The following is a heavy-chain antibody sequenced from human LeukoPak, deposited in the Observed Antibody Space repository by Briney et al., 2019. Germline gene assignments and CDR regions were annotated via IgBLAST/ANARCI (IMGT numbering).Heavy chain of an antibody. CDR1: GYTFTSYN. CDR2: INPSGGST. CDR3: ARVRGVTPFDY. J-gene: IGHJ4*02. Sequence: GASVKVSCKASGYTFTSYNMHWVRQAPGQGLEWMGIINPSGGSTSYAQKFQGRVTMTRDMSTSTVYMELSSLRSEDTAVYYCARVRGVTPFDYWGQGTLVTVSS. D-gene: IGHD3-10*01. V-gene: IGHV1-46*01.